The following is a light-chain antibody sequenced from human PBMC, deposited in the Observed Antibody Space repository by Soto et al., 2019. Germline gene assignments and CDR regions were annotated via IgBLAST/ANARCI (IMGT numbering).Light chain of an antibody. J-gene: IGLJ3*02. V-gene: IGLV1-47*02. Sequence: QSVLTQPPSASGTPGQRVTMSCSGSGSNIGPNYVYWFQQFPGTAPKLLIYNNDQRPSGVPDRFSGSKSGTSASLDISGLRSEDEADYHCAAWDDSLSGRVFGGGTKVTVL. CDR3: AAWDDSLSGRV. CDR2: NND. CDR1: GSNIGPNY.